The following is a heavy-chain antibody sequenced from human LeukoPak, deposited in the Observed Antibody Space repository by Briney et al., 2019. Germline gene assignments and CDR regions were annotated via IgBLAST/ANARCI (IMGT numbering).Heavy chain of an antibody. V-gene: IGHV3-48*03. CDR1: GFTFSSYE. CDR2: ISSGSTI. CDR3: VRAGTRSSTPLLFEY. J-gene: IGHJ4*02. D-gene: IGHD5/OR15-5a*01. Sequence: PGGSLRLSCAASGFTFSSYEMNWVRQAPGKGLEWVSYISSGSTIYDADSVRGRFTISRDNAKNSLYLQMNSLRAEDTAVYYCVRAGTRSSTPLLFEYWGQGTLVTVSP.